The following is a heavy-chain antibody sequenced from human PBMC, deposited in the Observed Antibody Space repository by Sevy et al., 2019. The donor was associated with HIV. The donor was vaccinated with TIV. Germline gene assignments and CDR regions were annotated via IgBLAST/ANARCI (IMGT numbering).Heavy chain of an antibody. CDR2: IFSDGSTK. CDR3: ARESGRGRSVDY. J-gene: IGHJ4*02. CDR1: GFTFSNYG. Sequence: GGSLRLSCSAFGFTFSNYGMHWVRQAPGKGLEWVAAIFSDGSTKYYADSVKGRITISRDNSKNTLYLQMNSLRADDTAMYYGARESGRGRSVDYWGRGTLVTVSS. V-gene: IGHV3-33*08. D-gene: IGHD2-15*01.